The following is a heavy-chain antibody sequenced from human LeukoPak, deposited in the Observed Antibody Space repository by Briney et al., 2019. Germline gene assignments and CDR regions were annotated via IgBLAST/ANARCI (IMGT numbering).Heavy chain of an antibody. CDR1: GGSISSGSYY. CDR3: ARSLVVVAANDYYYYYMDV. Sequence: PSETLSLTCTVSGGSISSGSYYWRWIRQPAGKGLEWIGRIYTSGSTNYNPSFKSRVTISVDTSKNQFSLKLSSVTAADTAVYYCARSLVVVAANDYYYYYMDVWGKGTTVTVSS. V-gene: IGHV4-61*02. CDR2: IYTSGST. J-gene: IGHJ6*03. D-gene: IGHD2-15*01.